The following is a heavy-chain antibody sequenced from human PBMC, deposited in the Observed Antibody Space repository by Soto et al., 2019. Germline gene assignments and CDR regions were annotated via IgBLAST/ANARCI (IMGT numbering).Heavy chain of an antibody. D-gene: IGHD7-27*01. CDR3: ARVPRRGRPGEWFDP. Sequence: ASVNVSCKASGYTFTGYYMHWVRQAPGQGLEWMGWINPNSGGTNYAQKFQGWVTMTRDTSISTAYMELSRLRSDDTAVYYCARVPRRGRPGEWFDPWGQGTLVTVSS. J-gene: IGHJ5*02. CDR2: INPNSGGT. V-gene: IGHV1-2*04. CDR1: GYTFTGYY.